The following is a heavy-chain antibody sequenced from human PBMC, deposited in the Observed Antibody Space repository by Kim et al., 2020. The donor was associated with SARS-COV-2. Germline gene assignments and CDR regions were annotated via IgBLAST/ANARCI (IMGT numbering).Heavy chain of an antibody. Sequence: GGSLRLSCAASGFTFSDYYMSWIRQAPGKGLEWVSYISSSSSYTNYADSVKGRFTISRDNAKNSLYLQMNSLRAEDTAVYYCAREEKSSSWYGYWGQGTLVTVSS. J-gene: IGHJ4*02. V-gene: IGHV3-11*05. CDR3: AREEKSSSWYGY. CDR2: ISSSSSYT. CDR1: GFTFSDYY. D-gene: IGHD6-13*01.